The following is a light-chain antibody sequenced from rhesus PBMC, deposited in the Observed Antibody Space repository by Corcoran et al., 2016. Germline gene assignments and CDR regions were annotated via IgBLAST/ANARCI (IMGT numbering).Light chain of an antibody. CDR1: QDISTD. J-gene: IGKJ2*01. Sequence: DIQMTQSPSSLSASVGDRVTITCRASQDISTDLTWCQQKPGKAPKRLIYAASRLESGVPSRFSGSGSGTDFILTISSLQPEDFATYYCRQYNSDPYSFGQGTKVEIK. CDR3: RQYNSDPYS. V-gene: IGKV1-43*02. CDR2: AAS.